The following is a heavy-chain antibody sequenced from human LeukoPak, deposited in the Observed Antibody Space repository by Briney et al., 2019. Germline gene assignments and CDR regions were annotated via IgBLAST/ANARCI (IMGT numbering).Heavy chain of an antibody. CDR3: TRDQYSSGSL. V-gene: IGHV3-7*01. J-gene: IGHJ4*02. Sequence: GGSLRLSCAASGFTFSRFWMNWVRQAPGKGLEWVANIKQDGSEKYYVDSVKGRFTISRDNAKNSLYLQMNNLRAEDTAVYYCTRDQYSSGSLWGQGTLVTVSS. CDR2: IKQDGSEK. D-gene: IGHD6-19*01. CDR1: GFTFSRFW.